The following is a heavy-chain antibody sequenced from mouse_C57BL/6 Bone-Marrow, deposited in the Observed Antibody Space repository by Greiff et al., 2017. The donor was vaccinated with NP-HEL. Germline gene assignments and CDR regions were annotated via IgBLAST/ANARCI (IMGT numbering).Heavy chain of an antibody. Sequence: QVQLQQSGPELVKPGASVKISCKASGYAFSSSWMNWVKQRPGKGLEWIGRIYPGDGDPNYNGQFKGKATLTAAKSSSTAYMQLSSLTSEDSAVYFCASSYYYYGSSYVWFAYWGQGTLVTVSA. CDR3: ASSYYYYGSSYVWFAY. J-gene: IGHJ3*01. CDR2: IYPGDGDP. V-gene: IGHV1-82*01. CDR1: GYAFSSSW. D-gene: IGHD1-1*01.